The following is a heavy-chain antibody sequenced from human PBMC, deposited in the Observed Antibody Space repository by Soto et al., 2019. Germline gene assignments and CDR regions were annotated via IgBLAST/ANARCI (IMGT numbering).Heavy chain of an antibody. CDR1: GFTFSSYS. CDR2: ISSSSSYI. D-gene: IGHD3-3*01. J-gene: IGHJ3*02. CDR3: ARDGGSGVGAFDI. V-gene: IGHV3-21*01. Sequence: GGSLRLSCAASGFTFSSYSMNWVRQAPGKGLEWVSSISSSSSYIYYADSVKGRFTISRDNAKNSLYLQMNSLRAEDTAVYYCARDGGSGVGAFDIWGQGTMVTVSS.